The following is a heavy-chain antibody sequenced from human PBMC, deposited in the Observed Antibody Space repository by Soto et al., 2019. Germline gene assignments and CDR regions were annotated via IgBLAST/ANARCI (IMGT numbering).Heavy chain of an antibody. CDR1: GFTFSSYG. V-gene: IGHV3-30*03. CDR2: ISYDGSNK. J-gene: IGHJ3*01. D-gene: IGHD3-22*01. CDR3: ARGDYHDNSGPFSDAFDV. Sequence: HPGGSLRLSCAASGFTFSSYGMHWVRQAPGKGLEWVAVISYDGSNKYYADSVKGRFTVSRDNAKKSLFLQMNSLRVEDTAMYYSARGDYHDNSGPFSDAFDVWGQGTMVTVSS.